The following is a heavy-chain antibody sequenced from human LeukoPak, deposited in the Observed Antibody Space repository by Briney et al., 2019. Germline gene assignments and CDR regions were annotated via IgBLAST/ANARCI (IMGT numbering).Heavy chain of an antibody. D-gene: IGHD1-26*01. CDR2: IYTSGST. Sequence: SETLSLTCTVSGGSISSYYWSCIRQPPGKGLEWIGYIYTSGSTNYNPSLKSRVSISADTSKNQFSLKLSSVTAADTAVYYCARHGLSYDFDYWGQGTLVTVSS. CDR1: GGSISSYY. J-gene: IGHJ4*02. V-gene: IGHV4-4*09. CDR3: ARHGLSYDFDY.